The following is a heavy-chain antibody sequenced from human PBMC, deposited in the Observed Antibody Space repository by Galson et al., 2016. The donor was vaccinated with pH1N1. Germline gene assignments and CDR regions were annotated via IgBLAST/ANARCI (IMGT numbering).Heavy chain of an antibody. D-gene: IGHD2-8*01. J-gene: IGHJ5*02. CDR2: MRPSTGQT. Sequence: SVKVSCKVSGYPFSSHDINWVRQAPGQGLEWMGWMRPSTGQTGSAQKFQGRVTITGDTSISTAYMELSSLRFDDTAVYYCARGNPLWGYGGWSWGQGTLVTVSS. CDR1: GYPFSSHD. CDR3: ARGNPLWGYGGWS. V-gene: IGHV1-8*03.